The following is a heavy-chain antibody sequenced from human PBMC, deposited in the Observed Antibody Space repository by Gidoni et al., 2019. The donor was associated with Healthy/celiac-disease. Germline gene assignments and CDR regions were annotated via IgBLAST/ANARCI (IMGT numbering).Heavy chain of an antibody. V-gene: IGHV3-48*03. CDR1: GFTFSSYE. CDR3: ARGGYCGGYCYGPNWFDP. CDR2: ISSSGSTI. D-gene: IGHD2-21*01. J-gene: IGHJ5*02. Sequence: EVQLVESGGGLVQPGGSLRLSCAASGFTFSSYEVNWVRQAPGKGLEWVSYISSSGSTIYYEDSVKGRFTNARDNAKNSLYLQMNSLRAEDTAVYYCARGGYCGGYCYGPNWFDPWGQGTLVTVSS.